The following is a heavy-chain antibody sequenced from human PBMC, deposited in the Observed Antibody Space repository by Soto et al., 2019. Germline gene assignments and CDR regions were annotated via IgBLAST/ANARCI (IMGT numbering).Heavy chain of an antibody. V-gene: IGHV3-15*01. J-gene: IGHJ6*02. D-gene: IGHD6-19*01. CDR3: TTDCGEAYSSGCEYYYYGMDV. CDR2: IRSKTDGGTT. Sequence: GGSLRLSCAASGFTFSNAWMSWVRQAPGKGLEWVGRIRSKTDGGTTDYAAPVKGRFTISRDDSKNTLYLQMNSLKTEDTAVYYCTTDCGEAYSSGCEYYYYGMDVWGQGTTVTVSS. CDR1: GFTFSNAW.